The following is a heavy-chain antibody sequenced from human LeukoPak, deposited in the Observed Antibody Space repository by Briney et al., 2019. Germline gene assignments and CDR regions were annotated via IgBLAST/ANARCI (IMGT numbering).Heavy chain of an antibody. CDR2: IGGDGDTS. V-gene: IGHV3-64*02. Sequence: GGSLRLSCVASGFTFYNYAMQWVRQAPGKGLEYVSAIGGDGDTSYYADSVKGRFTISRDNYKNTVYLQLGSLRTEDMAVYYCATRHEYSYPYWGQGTLVTVSS. J-gene: IGHJ4*02. D-gene: IGHD5-18*01. CDR3: ATRHEYSYPY. CDR1: GFTFYNYA.